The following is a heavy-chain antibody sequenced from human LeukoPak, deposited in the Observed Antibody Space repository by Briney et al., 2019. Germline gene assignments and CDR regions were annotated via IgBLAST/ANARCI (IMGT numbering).Heavy chain of an antibody. CDR1: GGSISSGSYY. Sequence: SETLSLTCTVSGGSISSGSYYWSWIRQPAGKGLEWIGRIYTSGSTNYNPSLKSRVTISVDTSKNQFSLKLSSVTAADTAVYYCAREYSSFRRAFDIWGQGTMVTVSS. D-gene: IGHD6-6*01. V-gene: IGHV4-61*02. CDR2: IYTSGST. CDR3: AREYSSFRRAFDI. J-gene: IGHJ3*02.